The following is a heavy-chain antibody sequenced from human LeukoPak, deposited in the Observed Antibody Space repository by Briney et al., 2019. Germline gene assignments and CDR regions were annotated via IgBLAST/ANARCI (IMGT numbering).Heavy chain of an antibody. D-gene: IGHD3-22*01. CDR3: ARRWPHSSGYYLFDY. J-gene: IGHJ4*02. CDR2: IIPIFGST. Sequence: SVKVSCKASGGTLSSHGLSWVRQAPGQGLEWMGGIIPIFGSTNYAQNFQGRVTITMDESTGTAYMELSSLRTDDTDVYYCARRWPHSSGYYLFDYWGQGTLVTVSS. CDR1: GGTLSSHG. V-gene: IGHV1-69*05.